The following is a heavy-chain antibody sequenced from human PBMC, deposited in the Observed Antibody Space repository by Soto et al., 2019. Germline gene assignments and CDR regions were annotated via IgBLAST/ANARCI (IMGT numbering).Heavy chain of an antibody. CDR2: MDPNSGST. D-gene: IGHD3-3*01. CDR3: ARERKFDFWRKGLDV. J-gene: IGHJ6*02. CDR1: GYTFTTYD. V-gene: IGHV1-8*01. Sequence: ASVKVSCKASGYTFTTYDINWVRQAPGQGLEWLGWMDPNSGSTGYAQNFQGRITMTRNISRNTAHMELSSLQSEDTAVYYRARERKFDFWRKGLDVWGQGTTVTVSS.